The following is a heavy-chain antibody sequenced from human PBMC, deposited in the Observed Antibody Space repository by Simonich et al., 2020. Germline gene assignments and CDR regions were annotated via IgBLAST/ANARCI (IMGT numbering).Heavy chain of an antibody. D-gene: IGHD7-27*01. Sequence: QVQLVESGGGVVQPGRSLRLSCAASGFTFSSYAMHWVRQAPGKGREGVAVISYDGRNKYYAASVKGRFTISRDNSKNTLYLQMNSLRAEDTAVYYCATDQTGDHRAFDIWGQGTMVTVSS. CDR2: ISYDGRNK. V-gene: IGHV3-30*07. CDR1: GFTFSSYA. J-gene: IGHJ3*02. CDR3: ATDQTGDHRAFDI.